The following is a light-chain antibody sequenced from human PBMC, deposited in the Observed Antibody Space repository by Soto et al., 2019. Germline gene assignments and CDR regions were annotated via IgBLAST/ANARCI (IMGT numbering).Light chain of an antibody. Sequence: EIVLTQSPATLSVSPGERATLSCRASQSVSNYLAWYPQKPGQAPRLLIYDASNRATGVPARFSGSGSGKDFTLTISSLEPEEFAVYYCQKGGTFGQGTKLEIK. CDR2: DAS. CDR1: QSVSNY. J-gene: IGKJ2*01. V-gene: IGKV3-11*01. CDR3: QKGGT.